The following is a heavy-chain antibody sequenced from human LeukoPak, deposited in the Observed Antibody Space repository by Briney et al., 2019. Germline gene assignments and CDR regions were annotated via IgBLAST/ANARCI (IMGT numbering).Heavy chain of an antibody. CDR1: GYTFTSYD. V-gene: IGHV1-8*01. CDR3: ARESGLYGSGSRY. D-gene: IGHD3-10*01. J-gene: IGHJ4*02. Sequence: ASVKVSCKASGYTFTSYDINWVRQATGQGLEWMGWMNSNSGNTGYAQKFQGRVTMTRNPSISTAYMELSSLRSEDTAVYCCARESGLYGSGSRYWGQGTLVTVSS. CDR2: MNSNSGNT.